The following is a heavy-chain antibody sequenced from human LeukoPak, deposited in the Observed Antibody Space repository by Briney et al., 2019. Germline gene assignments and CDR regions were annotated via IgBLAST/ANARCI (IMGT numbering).Heavy chain of an antibody. CDR1: GFTFSSYS. CDR2: ISSSISYI. J-gene: IGHJ4*02. V-gene: IGHV3-21*01. Sequence: GGSLRLSCAASGFTFSSYSINWVRQAPGKGLEWVSSISSSISYIYYADSLKGRFTISRDNAKNSLYLQMNSLRAEDTAVYYCQVPASIVGAACYDYWGQGTLVTVSS. CDR3: QVPASIVGAACYDY. D-gene: IGHD1-26*01.